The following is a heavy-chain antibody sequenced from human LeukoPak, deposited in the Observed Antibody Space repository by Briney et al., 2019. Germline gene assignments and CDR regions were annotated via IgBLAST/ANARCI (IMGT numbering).Heavy chain of an antibody. CDR2: IYYSGST. CDR3: ASQYYYDSSGYYYLNWFDP. D-gene: IGHD3-22*01. V-gene: IGHV4-30-4*08. CDR1: GGSISSGDYY. Sequence: SQTLSLTCTVSGGSISSGDYYWSWIRQPPGKGLEWIGYIYYSGSTYYNPSLKSRVTISVDTSKNQFSLKLSSVTAADTAVYYCASQYYYDSSGYYYLNWFDPWGQGTLVTVSS. J-gene: IGHJ5*02.